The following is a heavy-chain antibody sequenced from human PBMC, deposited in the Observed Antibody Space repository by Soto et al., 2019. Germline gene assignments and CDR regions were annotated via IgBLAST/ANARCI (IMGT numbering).Heavy chain of an antibody. CDR2: MDPSDSYT. CDR3: ARIGGSYGDY. CDR1: GYSFTSYW. J-gene: IGHJ4*02. V-gene: IGHV5-10-1*01. Sequence: EVQLVQSGAEVKKPGESLRISCKGSGYSFTSYWIIWVRQMPVKCLEWMGRMDPSDSYTNYSPSFQGHVTISADKYISPAYLQWSRLKASDAAMYYCARIGGSYGDYWGKGTLVTVSS. D-gene: IGHD1-26*01.